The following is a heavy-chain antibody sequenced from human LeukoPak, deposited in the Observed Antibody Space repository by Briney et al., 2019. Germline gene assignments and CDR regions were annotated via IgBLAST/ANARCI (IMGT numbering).Heavy chain of an antibody. CDR2: IKSKTDGGTT. CDR1: GFTFSNAW. Sequence: GGSLRLSCAASGFTFSNAWMSWVRQAPGKGLEWVGRIKSKTDGGTTDYAAPVKGRFTISRDDSKNTLYLQMNSLKTEDTAVYYCTTSTSHTTNRDWYFDLWGRGTLVTVSS. CDR3: TTSTSHTTNRDWYFDL. J-gene: IGHJ2*01. D-gene: IGHD1-1*01. V-gene: IGHV3-15*01.